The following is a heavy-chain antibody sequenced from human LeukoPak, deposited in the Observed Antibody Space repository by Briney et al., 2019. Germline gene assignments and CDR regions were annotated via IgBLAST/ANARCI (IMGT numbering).Heavy chain of an antibody. D-gene: IGHD1-14*01. CDR1: GGSISSSSYY. V-gene: IGHV4-39*07. CDR2: INHSGST. CDR3: ARGRTPSYFLDY. Sequence: SETLSLTCNVSGGSISSSSYYWGWIRQPPGKGLEWIGEINHSGSTNYNPSLKSRVTISVDTSKNQFSLKLSSVTAADTAVYYCARGRTPSYFLDYWGQGTLVTVSS. J-gene: IGHJ4*02.